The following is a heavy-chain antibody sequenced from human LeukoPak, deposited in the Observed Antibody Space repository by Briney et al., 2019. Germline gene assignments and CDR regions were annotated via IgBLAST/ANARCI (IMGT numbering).Heavy chain of an antibody. CDR3: ARVQHDGYYDSSGYYYKGVDY. CDR2: IIPILGIA. Sequence: SVKVSYKASGGTFSSYAISWVRQAPGQGLEWMGRIIPILGIANYAQKFQGRVTITADKSTSTAYMELSSLRSEDTAVYYCARVQHDGYYDSSGYYYKGVDYWGQGTLVTVSS. V-gene: IGHV1-69*04. D-gene: IGHD3-22*01. CDR1: GGTFSSYA. J-gene: IGHJ4*02.